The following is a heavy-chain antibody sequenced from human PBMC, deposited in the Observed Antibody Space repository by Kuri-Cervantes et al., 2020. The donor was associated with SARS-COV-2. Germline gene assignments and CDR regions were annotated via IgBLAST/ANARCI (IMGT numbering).Heavy chain of an antibody. D-gene: IGHD2-21*02. CDR1: GFTFSSYA. CDR3: ARENQYIVVVTAIPDYAFDI. CDR2: ISYDGSNK. J-gene: IGHJ3*02. Sequence: GESLKISCAASGFTFSSYAMSWVRQAPGKGLEWVAVISYDGSNKYYADSVKGRFTISRDNSKNTLYLQMNSLRAEDTAVYYCARENQYIVVVTAIPDYAFDIWGQGTMVTVSS. V-gene: IGHV3-30-3*01.